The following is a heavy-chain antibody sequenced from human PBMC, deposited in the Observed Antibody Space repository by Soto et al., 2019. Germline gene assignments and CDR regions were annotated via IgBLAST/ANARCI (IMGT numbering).Heavy chain of an antibody. J-gene: IGHJ4*02. CDR1: GYTFTSYD. CDR3: ARGLLRRDTDGHDY. V-gene: IGHV1-8*01. D-gene: IGHD2-21*01. Sequence: ASVKVSCKASGYTFTSYDINWVLQATGQGLEWMGWMNPNSGNTGYAQKFQGRVTMTRNTSISTAYMELSSLRSEDTAVYYCARGLLRRDTDGHDYWGQGTLVTVSS. CDR2: MNPNSGNT.